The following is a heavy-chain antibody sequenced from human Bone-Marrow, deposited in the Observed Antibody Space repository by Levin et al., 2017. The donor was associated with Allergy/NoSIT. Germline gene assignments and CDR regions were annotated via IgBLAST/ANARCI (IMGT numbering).Heavy chain of an antibody. Sequence: MTGGSLRLSCAASGLAFSDYYMGWVRQPPGKGLEWVSYISDTFSTNYAESVKGRFTISRDNAKNSLFLQMNGLRPEDTAMYYCAKSTDYGEWDHFDYWGLGTLVTVSS. D-gene: IGHD4-17*01. J-gene: IGHJ4*01. V-gene: IGHV3-69-1*01. CDR1: GLAFSDYY. CDR3: AKSTDYGEWDHFDY. CDR2: ISDTFST.